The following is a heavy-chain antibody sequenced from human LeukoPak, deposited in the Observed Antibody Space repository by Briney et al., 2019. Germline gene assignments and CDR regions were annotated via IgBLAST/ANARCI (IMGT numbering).Heavy chain of an antibody. Sequence: SETLSLTCAVYGGSFSGYYWSWIRQPPGKGLEWIGEINHSGSTNYNPSLKSRVTISVDTSKNQFSLKLSSVTPEDTAVYYCARGSGTLDYWGQGTLVTVSS. CDR3: ARGSGTLDY. D-gene: IGHD6-13*01. CDR1: GGSFSGYY. CDR2: INHSGST. V-gene: IGHV4-34*01. J-gene: IGHJ4*02.